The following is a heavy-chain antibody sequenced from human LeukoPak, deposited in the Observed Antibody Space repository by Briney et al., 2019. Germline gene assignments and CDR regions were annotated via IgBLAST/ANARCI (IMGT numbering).Heavy chain of an antibody. CDR1: GFTFSHYG. Sequence: PGRSLRLSCETSGFTFSHYGMHWVRHAPGAGREWVAVIWSDASNTYYADSVKGRFIISRDNSRNTLYLQMSSLRAEDTAVYYCAKDAERGFDYSNSLNYWGQGTLVTVSS. CDR2: IWSDASNT. J-gene: IGHJ4*02. D-gene: IGHD4-11*01. CDR3: AKDAERGFDYSNSLNY. V-gene: IGHV3-33*06.